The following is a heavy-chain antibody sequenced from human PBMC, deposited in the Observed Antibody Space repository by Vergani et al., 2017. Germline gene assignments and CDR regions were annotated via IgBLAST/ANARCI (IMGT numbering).Heavy chain of an antibody. CDR3: ARESSGSYVT. Sequence: QVQLQESGPGLVKPSETLSLTCTVSGGSLSSYYWSWIRQPPGKGLEWIGYIYYSGSTNYNPSLKSRVTISVDTSKNQFSLKLSSVTAADTAVYYCARESSGSYVTWGQGTLVTVSS. J-gene: IGHJ5*02. CDR2: IYYSGST. CDR1: GGSLSSYY. D-gene: IGHD3-10*01. V-gene: IGHV4-59*01.